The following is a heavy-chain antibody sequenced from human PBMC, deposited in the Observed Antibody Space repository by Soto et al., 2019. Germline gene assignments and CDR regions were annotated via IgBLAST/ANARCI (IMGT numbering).Heavy chain of an antibody. CDR2: ISSSSSTI. J-gene: IGHJ1*01. CDR1: GFTFSSYS. Sequence: GGTLRLSCAASGFTFSSYSMNWVRQAPGKGLEWVSYISSSSSTIYYADSVKGRFTISRDNAKNSLYLQMNSLRAEDTAVYYCARDLGSSWYPEYFQHWGQGTLVTVSS. CDR3: ARDLGSSWYPEYFQH. V-gene: IGHV3-48*01. D-gene: IGHD6-13*01.